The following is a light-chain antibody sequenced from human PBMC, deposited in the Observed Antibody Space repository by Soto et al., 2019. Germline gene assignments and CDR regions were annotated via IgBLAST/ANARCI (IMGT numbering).Light chain of an antibody. CDR3: SSYTSTSTPCV. Sequence: QSVLTQPASVSGSPGQSITISCTGTSSDVGGYNYVSWYQLHPGKAPKLIIYEVSHRPSGASNHFSGYKSGNTASLTISGLQAEDEADYYCSSYTSTSTPCVFGTGTKLNVL. CDR2: EVS. J-gene: IGLJ1*01. V-gene: IGLV2-14*01. CDR1: SSDVGGYNY.